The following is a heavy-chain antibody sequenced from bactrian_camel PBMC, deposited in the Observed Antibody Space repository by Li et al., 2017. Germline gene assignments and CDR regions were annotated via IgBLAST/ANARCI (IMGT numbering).Heavy chain of an antibody. Sequence: HVQLVESGGGSVQAGGSLRLSCVASENTDARNCMGWFRQVPGKEREGVAAIDSDGSTSYADSVKGRFTISKDNAKNTLYLQLNSLKTEDMAMYSCVTSPRWGGSVCSSYSRGQGTQVTVS. D-gene: IGHD3*01. CDR2: IDSDGST. V-gene: IGHV3S53*01. CDR1: ENTDARNC. J-gene: IGHJ6*01. CDR3: VTSPRWGGSVCSSYS.